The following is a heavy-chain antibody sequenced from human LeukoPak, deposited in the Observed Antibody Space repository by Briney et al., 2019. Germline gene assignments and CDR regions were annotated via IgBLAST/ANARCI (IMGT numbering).Heavy chain of an antibody. CDR1: GFIFSAYW. D-gene: IGHD3-22*01. Sequence: GGSLRLSCAASGFIFSAYWVTWVRQAPGKGLEWVAVTSYDGSNKYYADSVKGRFTISRDNSKNTLYLQMNSLRAEDTAVYYCARGAYYYDSSGYYLFDYWGQGTLVTVSS. CDR3: ARGAYYYDSSGYYLFDY. J-gene: IGHJ4*02. V-gene: IGHV3-30-3*01. CDR2: TSYDGSNK.